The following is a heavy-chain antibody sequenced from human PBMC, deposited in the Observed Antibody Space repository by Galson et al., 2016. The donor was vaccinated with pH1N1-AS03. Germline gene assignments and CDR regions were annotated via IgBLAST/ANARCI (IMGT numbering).Heavy chain of an antibody. Sequence: SLRLSCAASGFTFGSYWMSWVRQAPGKGLEWVANIKEDGSEKSYVDSVKGRFTISRDNSKNSLYLQMNSLRVEDTALYYCARYGSPPWFDPWGQGTLVTVSS. V-gene: IGHV3-7*01. CDR3: ARYGSPPWFDP. CDR1: GFTFGSYW. J-gene: IGHJ5*02. CDR2: IKEDGSEK. D-gene: IGHD4-17*01.